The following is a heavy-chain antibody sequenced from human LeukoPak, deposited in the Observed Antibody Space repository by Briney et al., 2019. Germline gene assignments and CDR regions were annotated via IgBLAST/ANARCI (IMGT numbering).Heavy chain of an antibody. CDR2: INSDGSST. Sequence: PGRSLRLSCAASGFTFSSYWMHWVRQAPGKGLVWVSRINSDGSSTSYADSVKGRFTISRDNAKNTLYLQMNSLRDEDTAVYYCARSYSYGYASDYWGQGTLVTVSS. V-gene: IGHV3-74*01. CDR3: ARSYSYGYASDY. CDR1: GFTFSSYW. D-gene: IGHD5-18*01. J-gene: IGHJ4*02.